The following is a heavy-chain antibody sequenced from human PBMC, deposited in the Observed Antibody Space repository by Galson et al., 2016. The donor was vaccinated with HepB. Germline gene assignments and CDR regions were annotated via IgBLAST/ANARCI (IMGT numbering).Heavy chain of an antibody. Sequence: SLRLSCAASGFTFSRFAMHWVRQAPSKGLEWVALISYDGRNAYYADSIKGRFTISRDNSKSTVYLQMNSLRAEDTAVYYCAKDNFDWSYYYYGMDVWGQGTTVTVSS. CDR1: GFTFSRFA. J-gene: IGHJ6*02. V-gene: IGHV3-30*18. D-gene: IGHD3-9*01. CDR2: ISYDGRNA. CDR3: AKDNFDWSYYYYGMDV.